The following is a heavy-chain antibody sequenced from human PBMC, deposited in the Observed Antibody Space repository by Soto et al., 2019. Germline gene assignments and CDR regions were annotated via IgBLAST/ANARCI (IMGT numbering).Heavy chain of an antibody. Sequence: QVQLVESGGGVVQPGRSLRLSCAVSGFTVSTYGMHWVRQAPGKGLEWAAGISRDGGTKYYADSVKGRFTISRDNSRNTLFMEMNSLRGDDMAVYYCTDEVASGYWGQGTLVTVSS. CDR3: TDEVASGY. V-gene: IGHV3-30*03. CDR1: GFTVSTYG. J-gene: IGHJ4*02. D-gene: IGHD3-10*01. CDR2: ISRDGGTK.